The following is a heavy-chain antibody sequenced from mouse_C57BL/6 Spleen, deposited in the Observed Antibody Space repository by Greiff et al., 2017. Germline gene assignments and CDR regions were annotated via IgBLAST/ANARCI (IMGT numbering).Heavy chain of an antibody. CDR1: GYTFTDYN. CDR2: INPNNGGT. Sequence: EVQLQQSGPELVKPGASVKMSCKASGYTFTDYNMHWVKQSHGKSLEWIGYINPNNGGTSYNQKFKGKATLTVNKSSSTAYMELRSLTSEDSAVYYWARGYYGSSYWFAYWGQGTLVTVSA. J-gene: IGHJ3*01. V-gene: IGHV1-22*01. CDR3: ARGYYGSSYWFAY. D-gene: IGHD1-1*01.